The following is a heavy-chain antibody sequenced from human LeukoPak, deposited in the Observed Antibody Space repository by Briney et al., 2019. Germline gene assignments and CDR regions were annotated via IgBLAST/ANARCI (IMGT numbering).Heavy chain of an antibody. CDR3: ARVVVSSSWSVDY. CDR1: GFTLSSYW. V-gene: IGHV3-74*01. CDR2: INSDGSST. Sequence: GGSLRLSCAASGFTLSSYWMHWVRQAPGKGLVWVSRINSDGSSTSYADSVKGRFTISRDNAKNTLYLQMNSLRAEDTAVYYCARVVVSSSWSVDYWGQGTLVTVSS. D-gene: IGHD6-13*01. J-gene: IGHJ4*02.